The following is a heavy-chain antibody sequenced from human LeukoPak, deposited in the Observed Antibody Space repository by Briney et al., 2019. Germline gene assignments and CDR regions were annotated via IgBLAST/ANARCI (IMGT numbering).Heavy chain of an antibody. J-gene: IGHJ5*02. V-gene: IGHV3-33*01. Sequence: GGSLRLSCAASGFTFSSYGMHWVRQAPGKGLEWVAVIWYDGSNKYYADSVKGRSTISRNNSKNTLYLQMNSLRAEDTAVYYCALLWFGELPWFDPWGQGTLVTVSS. CDR1: GFTFSSYG. CDR3: ALLWFGELPWFDP. D-gene: IGHD3-10*01. CDR2: IWYDGSNK.